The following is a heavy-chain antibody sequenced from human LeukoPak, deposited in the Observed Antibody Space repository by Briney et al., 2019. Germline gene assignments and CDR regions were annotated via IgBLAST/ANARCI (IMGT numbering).Heavy chain of an antibody. CDR2: ISYDGSNK. CDR3: ARDSYGGNSLDY. D-gene: IGHD4-23*01. J-gene: IGHJ4*02. CDR1: GFTFSSYA. Sequence: PRGSLRLSCAASGFTFSSYAMHWVRQAPGKGLEWVAVISYDGSNKYYADSVKGRFTISRDNSKNTLYLQMNSLRAEDTAVYYCARDSYGGNSLDYWGQGTLVTVSS. V-gene: IGHV3-30*04.